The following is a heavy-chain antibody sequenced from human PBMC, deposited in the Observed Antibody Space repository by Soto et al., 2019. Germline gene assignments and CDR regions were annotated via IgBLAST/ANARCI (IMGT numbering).Heavy chain of an antibody. V-gene: IGHV4-59*01. Sequence: QLQLQESGPGLVKASETLSLTCTVSGGSISAYHWSWVRQSPGKGLEWIGYLYDSGTTDYNPALKSRVTISGDTSKNNFSLNLRSVTAADTAAYYCARGFGGLGPSFFGMDVWGQGTTVIVSS. J-gene: IGHJ6*02. CDR1: GGSISAYH. CDR3: ARGFGGLGPSFFGMDV. CDR2: LYDSGTT. D-gene: IGHD3-10*01.